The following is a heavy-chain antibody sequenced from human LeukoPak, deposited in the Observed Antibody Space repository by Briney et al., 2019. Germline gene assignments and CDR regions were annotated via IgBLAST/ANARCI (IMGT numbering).Heavy chain of an antibody. CDR3: AKVYCSSTSCPLDY. CDR2: ISGNGGST. Sequence: GGSLRLSCAASGFTFSSYAMSWVRQAPGKGLEWVSAISGNGGSTYYADSVKGRFTISRDNSKNTLYLQMNSLRAEDTAVYYCAKVYCSSTSCPLDYWGQGTLVTVSS. D-gene: IGHD2-2*01. CDR1: GFTFSSYA. J-gene: IGHJ4*02. V-gene: IGHV3-23*01.